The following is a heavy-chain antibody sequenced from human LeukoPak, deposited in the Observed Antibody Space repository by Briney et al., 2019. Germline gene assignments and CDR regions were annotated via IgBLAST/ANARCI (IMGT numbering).Heavy chain of an antibody. CDR2: ISSSSSYI. D-gene: IGHD6-19*01. CDR3: ATQYSSGWYEGFDAFDI. Sequence: KPGGSLRLSCAASGFTFSGNSMNWVRQAPGKGREWVSSISSSSSYIYYAHSVKGRFTISRHTAKTSLYLQMNSLTAADPAVYDCATQYSSGWYEGFDAFDIWGQGTMVTVSS. V-gene: IGHV3-21*04. J-gene: IGHJ3*02. CDR1: GFTFSGNS.